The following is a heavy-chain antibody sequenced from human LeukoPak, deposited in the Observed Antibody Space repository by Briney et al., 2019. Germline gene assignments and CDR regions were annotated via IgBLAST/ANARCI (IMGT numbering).Heavy chain of an antibody. D-gene: IGHD3-16*02. CDR1: GCTFTSSA. J-gene: IGHJ6*03. Sequence: SVKVSCKASGCTFTSSAMKWVQQARGQRLEWMGWIVVGNGKTNYAQKFQERVTITRDMSTTTAYMELSSLRSEDTAVYYCAALVVPSTNLRNYYYYYMDVWGKGTTVTVSS. CDR2: IVVGNGKT. V-gene: IGHV1-58*02. CDR3: AALVVPSTNLRNYYYYYMDV.